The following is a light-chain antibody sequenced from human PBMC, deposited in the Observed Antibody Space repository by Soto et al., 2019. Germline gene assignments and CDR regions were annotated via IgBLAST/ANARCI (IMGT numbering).Light chain of an antibody. V-gene: IGLV1-47*01. CDR1: NPNIGTNY. CDR2: KNN. Sequence: QSLLSQPPSSSGTPGQWVTISCSGSNPNIGTNYVYWYQQLPGMAPKLLLYKNNERPFGVPDRFSGSKSGTSASLAISGLRSEDEADYFGATWDDSLSGFVFGSGTKVTVL. CDR3: ATWDDSLSGFV. J-gene: IGLJ1*01.